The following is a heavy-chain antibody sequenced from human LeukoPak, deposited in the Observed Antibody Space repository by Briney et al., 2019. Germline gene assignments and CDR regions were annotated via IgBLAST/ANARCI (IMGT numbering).Heavy chain of an antibody. CDR1: GDSISSGSYY. V-gene: IGHV4-61*02. J-gene: IGHJ5*02. CDR2: IYASGST. Sequence: SETLSRTCTVSGDSISSGSYYWSWIRRPAGKGLEFIGRIYASGSTNYNPPLKSRVTISVDTSKTHFYLRLSSVTAADTAVYYCARGDSTEGLHHWGQGTLVTVSS. CDR3: ARGDSTEGLHH. D-gene: IGHD2-21*02.